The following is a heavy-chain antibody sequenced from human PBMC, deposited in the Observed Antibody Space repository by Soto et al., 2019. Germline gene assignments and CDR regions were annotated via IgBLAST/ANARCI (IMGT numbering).Heavy chain of an antibody. V-gene: IGHV1-18*01. CDR1: GYTFFDYG. CDR2: ITVNSGNT. Sequence: ASVKVSCKASGYTFFDYGIGWVRQAPGQGLEWMGWITVNSGNTNYPQKFQGRVTMTTDTSTNTAYMGLRSLTSDDTAVFYCGRGLGGGWYYFDYWGPGTLVTVSS. CDR3: GRGLGGGWYYFDY. D-gene: IGHD6-19*01. J-gene: IGHJ4*02.